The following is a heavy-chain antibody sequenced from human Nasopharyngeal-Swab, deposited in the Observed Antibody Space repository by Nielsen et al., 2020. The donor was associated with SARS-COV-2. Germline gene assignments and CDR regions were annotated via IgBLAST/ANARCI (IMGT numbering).Heavy chain of an antibody. J-gene: IGHJ5*02. CDR2: MNPNSGNT. Sequence: VRQMPGKGLEWMGWMNPNSGNTGYAQKFQGRVTMTRNTSISTAYMELSSLRSEDTAVYYCARGRFLEWAPYGFDPWGQGTLVTVSS. V-gene: IGHV1-8*01. CDR3: ARGRFLEWAPYGFDP. D-gene: IGHD3-3*01.